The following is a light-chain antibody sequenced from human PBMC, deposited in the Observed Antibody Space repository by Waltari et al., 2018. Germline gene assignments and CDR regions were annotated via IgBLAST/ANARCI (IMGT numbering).Light chain of an antibody. CDR3: QSYDGINWM. V-gene: IGLV6-57*03. J-gene: IGLJ3*02. CDR1: SGSIASNY. CDR2: EDY. Sequence: NFMLTQPHSVSESPGKTVTISCTRSSGSIASNYVQWFQQHPGSAPTTVIYEDYQRPSGVPDRFSGSSDSSSNSASLTISGLNTEDEADYYCQSYDGINWMFGGGTKLTVL.